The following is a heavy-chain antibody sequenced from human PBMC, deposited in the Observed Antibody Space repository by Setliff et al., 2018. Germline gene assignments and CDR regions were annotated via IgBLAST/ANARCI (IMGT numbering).Heavy chain of an antibody. CDR1: GFTVSSSD. CDR2: LSGDGNA. D-gene: IGHD7-27*01. Sequence: GGSLRLSCATSGFTVSSSDMSWVRQAPGKGLEWISVLSGDGNAYYADSVKGRFTISGDNARNALYLQMVSLRGEDTGVYFCAALDWGENFYNVDVWGKGTTVTVSS. V-gene: IGHV3-53*01. CDR3: AALDWGENFYNVDV. J-gene: IGHJ6*03.